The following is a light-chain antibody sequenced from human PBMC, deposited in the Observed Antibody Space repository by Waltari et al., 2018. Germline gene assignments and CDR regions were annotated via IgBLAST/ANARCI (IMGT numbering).Light chain of an antibody. J-gene: IGLJ2*01. Sequence: SYVLTQPPSVSVAPGQTARLPCGGYYIGSRRVPWDQQRPGQAPVLVVYEDRDRPSGIPERFSGANSGNTATLTISSVEAGDEADYFCQVWDSTNNHPVFGGGTELTVL. CDR1: YIGSRR. CDR3: QVWDSTNNHPV. CDR2: EDR. V-gene: IGLV3-21*02.